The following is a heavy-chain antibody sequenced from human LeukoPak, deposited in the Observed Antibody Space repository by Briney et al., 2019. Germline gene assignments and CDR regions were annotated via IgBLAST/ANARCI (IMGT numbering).Heavy chain of an antibody. V-gene: IGHV3-66*01. CDR3: ARELYCSGGSCSLQDDAFDI. CDR1: GFTVSSNY. D-gene: IGHD2-15*01. Sequence: GGSLRLSCAASGFTVSSNYMSWVRQAPGKGLGWVSVIYSGGSTYYADSVKGRFTISRDNSKNTLYLQMNSLRAEDTAVYYCARELYCSGGSCSLQDDAFDIWGQGTMVTVSS. CDR2: IYSGGST. J-gene: IGHJ3*02.